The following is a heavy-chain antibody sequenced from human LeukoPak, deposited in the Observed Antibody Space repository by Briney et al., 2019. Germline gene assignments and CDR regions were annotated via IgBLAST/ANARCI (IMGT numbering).Heavy chain of an antibody. CDR3: ARATGDYVFY. CDR2: IYYSGST. J-gene: IGHJ4*02. D-gene: IGHD4-17*01. V-gene: IGHV4-30-4*01. Sequence: KTSETLSLTCTVSGGSISSGDYYWSWIRQPPGKGLEWIGYIYYSGSTYYDPSLKSRVTISVDTSKNQFSLKLSSVTAADTAVYYCARATGDYVFYWGQGTLVTVSS. CDR1: GGSISSGDYY.